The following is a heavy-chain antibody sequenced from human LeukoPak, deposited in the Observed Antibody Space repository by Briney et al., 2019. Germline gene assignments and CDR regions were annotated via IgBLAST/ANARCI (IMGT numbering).Heavy chain of an antibody. V-gene: IGHV4-4*02. J-gene: IGHJ4*02. CDR1: GGSISSSNW. CDR2: IYYSGST. D-gene: IGHD6-19*01. CDR3: ARHLKFKRGSGWYYFDY. Sequence: SETLSLTCAVSGGSISSSNWWSWVRQPPGKGLEWIGYIYYSGSTNYNPSLKSRVTISVDTSKNQFSPKLSSVTAADTAVYYCARHLKFKRGSGWYYFDYWGQGTLVTVSS.